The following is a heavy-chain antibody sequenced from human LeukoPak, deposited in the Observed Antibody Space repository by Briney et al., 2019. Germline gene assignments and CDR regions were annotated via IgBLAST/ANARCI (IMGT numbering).Heavy chain of an antibody. J-gene: IGHJ4*02. CDR1: GGSISSYY. D-gene: IGHD5-18*01. CDR2: IYYSGGT. CDR3: TREGPEYSFSDY. Sequence: SETLSLTCTVSGGSISSYYWGWIRQPPGKGLEWIGSIYYSGGTYYNPSLKSRVTISVDTSKNQFSLKLSSVTAADTAVYYCTREGPEYSFSDYWGQGTLVTVSS. V-gene: IGHV4-39*02.